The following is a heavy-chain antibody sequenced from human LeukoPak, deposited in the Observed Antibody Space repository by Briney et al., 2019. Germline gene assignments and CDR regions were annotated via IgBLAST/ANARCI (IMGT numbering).Heavy chain of an antibody. CDR1: GFTFGDYA. J-gene: IGHJ5*02. Sequence: GGSLRLSCTASGFTFGDYAISWFRQAPGKGLEWVGLIRGKAYGGTTEYAASVKGRFTISRDDSKSIAYLQMNSLKTEDTAVYYCARDGYCSGGTCYPSGWFDPWGQGTLVTVSS. CDR2: IRGKAYGGTT. CDR3: ARDGYCSGGTCYPSGWFDP. D-gene: IGHD2-15*01. V-gene: IGHV3-49*03.